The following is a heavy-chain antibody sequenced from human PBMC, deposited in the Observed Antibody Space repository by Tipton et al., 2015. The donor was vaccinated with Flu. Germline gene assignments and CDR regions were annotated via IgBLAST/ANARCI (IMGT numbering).Heavy chain of an antibody. CDR1: GGSFSGYY. CDR3: ARGSGSGTFVIFDF. D-gene: IGHD3-10*01. V-gene: IGHV4-34*01. CDR2: INQSGRP. J-gene: IGHJ5*01. Sequence: TLSLTCAVYGGSFSGYYWSWIRQSPGKGLEWIGEINQSGRPNYNPSLKNRVTISVDTSKNQFSLTLNSVTAADTAVYYCARGSGSGTFVIFDFWGQGTLVTVSS.